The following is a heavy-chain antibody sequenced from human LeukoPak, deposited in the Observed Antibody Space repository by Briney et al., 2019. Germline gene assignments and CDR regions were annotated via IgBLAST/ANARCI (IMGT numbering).Heavy chain of an antibody. D-gene: IGHD3-22*01. CDR3: ARGRYYYDSSTTRRYFQH. J-gene: IGHJ1*01. CDR2: INHSGST. CDR1: GGSFSGYY. Sequence: SETLSLTCAVYGGSFSGYYWSWIRQPPGKGLEWIGEINHSGSTNYNPSLKSRVTISVDTSKNQFSLKLSSVTAADTAVYYCARGRYYYDSSTTRRYFQHWGQGTLVTVSS. V-gene: IGHV4-34*01.